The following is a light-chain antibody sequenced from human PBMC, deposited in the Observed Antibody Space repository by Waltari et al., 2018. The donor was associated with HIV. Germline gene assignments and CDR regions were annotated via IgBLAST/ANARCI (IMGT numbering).Light chain of an antibody. CDR3: SSYASTSTRV. Sequence: QSALTQPASVSGSPGPSITISCTGTSNDVGGYKYVSWYQQHPGKAPKVVIYEVSNRPSGVSNRFSGSKSGNTASLTISGLQAEDEADYYCSSYASTSTRVFGGGTKLTVL. CDR2: EVS. J-gene: IGLJ3*02. CDR1: SNDVGGYKY. V-gene: IGLV2-14*01.